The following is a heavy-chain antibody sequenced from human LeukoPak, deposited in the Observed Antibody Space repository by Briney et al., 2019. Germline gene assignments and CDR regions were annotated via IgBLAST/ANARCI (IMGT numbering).Heavy chain of an antibody. Sequence: RSSETLSLTCTGSGGSISSYYWSWIRQPPGKGLEWIGYIYYSGSTNYNPSLKSRVTISVDTSKNQFSLKLSSVTAADTAVYYCARDRTEEGYFDYWGQGTLVTVSS. CDR2: IYYSGST. CDR3: ARDRTEEGYFDY. D-gene: IGHD2-2*01. J-gene: IGHJ4*02. CDR1: GGSISSYY. V-gene: IGHV4-59*01.